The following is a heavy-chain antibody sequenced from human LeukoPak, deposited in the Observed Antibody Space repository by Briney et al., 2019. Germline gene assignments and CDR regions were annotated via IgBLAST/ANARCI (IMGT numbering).Heavy chain of an antibody. V-gene: IGHV3-74*01. CDR1: GFMFSSYW. CDR3: ARGPGAFDI. D-gene: IGHD2-2*01. Sequence: GGSLRLSCVASGFMFSSYWMNWVRQAPGKGLVWVSRINSDGSSTSYADSVKGRFTISRDNAKNTLFLQMNSLRAEGTAVYYCARGPGAFDIWGQGTMVTVSS. CDR2: INSDGSST. J-gene: IGHJ3*02.